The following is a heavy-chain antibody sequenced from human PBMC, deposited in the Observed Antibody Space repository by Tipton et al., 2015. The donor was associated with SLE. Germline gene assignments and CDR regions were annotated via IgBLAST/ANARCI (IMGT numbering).Heavy chain of an antibody. Sequence: TLSLTYTVSGASVSNYYWSWIRQPAGKGLEWIGRIYISGSGSINYNPSLKSRVTMSVDTSKNQVSLKLNSVTAADAAVYYCARDRGNTVVYYWGQGTLVTVSS. D-gene: IGHD4-23*01. V-gene: IGHV4-4*07. J-gene: IGHJ4*02. CDR1: GASVSNYY. CDR2: IYISGSGSI. CDR3: ARDRGNTVVYY.